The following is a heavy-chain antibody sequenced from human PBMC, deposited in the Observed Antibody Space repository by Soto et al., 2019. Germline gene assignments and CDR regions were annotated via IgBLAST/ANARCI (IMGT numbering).Heavy chain of an antibody. D-gene: IGHD5-12*01. CDR2: TSSNNGKT. CDR3: ARTSVAQSEDYFAY. J-gene: IGHJ4*02. Sequence: QVQLMQSRTEVKRPGASVTVSCKTSGYSFTTYGISWVRQAPGQGLEWMGWTSSNNGKTKYAQKFQGRVTMTTDKSTNTVHMELRSLRSGDTAVYYCARTSVAQSEDYFAYWGQGTLVTVSS. CDR1: GYSFTTYG. V-gene: IGHV1-18*01.